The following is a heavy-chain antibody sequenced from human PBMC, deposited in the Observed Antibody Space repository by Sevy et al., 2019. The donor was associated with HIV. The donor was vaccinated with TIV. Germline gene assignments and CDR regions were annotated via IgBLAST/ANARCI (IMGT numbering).Heavy chain of an antibody. CDR3: ARDRGSGKNVFFDY. D-gene: IGHD3-10*01. V-gene: IGHV3-30-3*01. J-gene: IGHJ4*02. CDR1: GFTFSSYA. Sequence: GGYLRLSCAASGFTFSSYAMHWVRQAPGKGLEWVEVISYDGSNKYYADSVKGRFTISRDNSKNTLYLQMNSLRTEDTAVYYCARDRGSGKNVFFDYWGQGTLVTVSS. CDR2: ISYDGSNK.